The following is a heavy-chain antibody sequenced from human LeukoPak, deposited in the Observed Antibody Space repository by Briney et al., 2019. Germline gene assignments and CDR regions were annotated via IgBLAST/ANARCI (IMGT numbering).Heavy chain of an antibody. J-gene: IGHJ4*02. D-gene: IGHD3-22*01. CDR2: ISGSGGST. Sequence: GGSLRLSCAASGFTFSSYAMSWGRQAPGKGLEWVSAISGSGGSTYHADSVKGRFTISRDNSKNTLYLQMNSLRAEDTAVYYCARYLRSYYDSSGYYLRGFDYWGQGTLVTVSS. CDR1: GFTFSSYA. CDR3: ARYLRSYYDSSGYYLRGFDY. V-gene: IGHV3-23*01.